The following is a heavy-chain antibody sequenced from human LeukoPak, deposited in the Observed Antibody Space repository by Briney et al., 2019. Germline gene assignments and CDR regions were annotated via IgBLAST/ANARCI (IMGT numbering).Heavy chain of an antibody. J-gene: IGHJ4*02. Sequence: ASVKVSCKASGYTFTSYDINWVRQATGQGLEWMGWMNPNSGNTGYAQKFQGRVTMTRNTSISTAYMELSSLRSEDTAVYYCARVHRGEAAMVTYFDYWGQGTLVTVSS. CDR2: MNPNSGNT. CDR3: ARVHRGEAAMVTYFDY. D-gene: IGHD5-18*01. V-gene: IGHV1-8*01. CDR1: GYTFTSYD.